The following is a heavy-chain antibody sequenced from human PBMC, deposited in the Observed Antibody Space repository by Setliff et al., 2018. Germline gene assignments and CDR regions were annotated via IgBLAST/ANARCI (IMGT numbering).Heavy chain of an antibody. CDR1: GGPFSDYY. CDR2: INPSGTT. Sequence: SETLSLTCTFYGGPFSDYYWGWVRQTPGKGLEWIAEINPSGTTNYIPSLKSRLTISVDTSKRQFSLKLISVTAADTAVYYCRFWSYVYKNDYWAPGTLVTVSS. D-gene: IGHD3-16*01. CDR3: RFWSYVYKNDY. V-gene: IGHV4-34*01. J-gene: IGHJ4*02.